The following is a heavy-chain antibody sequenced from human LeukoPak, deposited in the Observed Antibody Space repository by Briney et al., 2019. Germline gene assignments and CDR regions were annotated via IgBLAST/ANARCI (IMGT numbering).Heavy chain of an antibody. D-gene: IGHD3-22*01. CDR3: ARGSHYDSSGFTLFDL. J-gene: IGHJ2*01. Sequence: GGSLRLSCAASGFTVSSSYMSWVRQAPGKGLEWVSVIYSGGSTYYADSVKGGFANSRDNYQNTQYLQMNNLRAEDTAVYYCARGSHYDSSGFTLFDLWGRGTLVSVCS. V-gene: IGHV3-66*01. CDR2: IYSGGST. CDR1: GFTVSSSY.